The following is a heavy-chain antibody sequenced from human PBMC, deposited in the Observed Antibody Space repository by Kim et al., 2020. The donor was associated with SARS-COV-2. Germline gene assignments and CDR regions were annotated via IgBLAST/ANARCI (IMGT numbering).Heavy chain of an antibody. CDR1: GFTFSTYD. D-gene: IGHD3-10*01. V-gene: IGHV3-13*04. CDR3: ARGGYIYGSGSYDAFDM. Sequence: GGSLRLSCAASGFTFSTYDMHWVRQPTGEGLEWVSGIGTPGDTYYPGSVKGRFTISRENAKNSLYLQMSSLRVGDTAVYYCARGGYIYGSGSYDAFDMWG. CDR2: IGTPGDT. J-gene: IGHJ3*02.